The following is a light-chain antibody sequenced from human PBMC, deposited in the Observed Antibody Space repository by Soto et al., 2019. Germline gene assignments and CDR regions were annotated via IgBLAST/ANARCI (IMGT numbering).Light chain of an antibody. J-gene: IGKJ5*01. V-gene: IGKV3-20*01. CDR2: DAS. CDR3: QQYGISQIT. CDR1: KSVSSSY. Sequence: IVWTQSPGTLYLSPRERATLYCRASKSVSSSYIAWYQMKPGLAPRLLIYDASTRASGIPDRFRGSKSGTDFTLTIPGLEPEDAAVYYCQQYGISQITFGQGTTLE.